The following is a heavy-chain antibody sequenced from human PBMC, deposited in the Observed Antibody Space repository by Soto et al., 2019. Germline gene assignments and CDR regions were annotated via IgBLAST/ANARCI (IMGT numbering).Heavy chain of an antibody. CDR3: ARATGSYSDLDY. D-gene: IGHD3-10*01. Sequence: GGSLRLSCAASGFTFSGYYMNWIRQAPGKGLEWGSFISRSGNTIDYADSVKGRFTISRDNAKNSVYLQINSLRAEDTAVYYCARATGSYSDLDYWGQGTLVTVSS. V-gene: IGHV3-11*01. CDR1: GFTFSGYY. CDR2: ISRSGNTI. J-gene: IGHJ4*02.